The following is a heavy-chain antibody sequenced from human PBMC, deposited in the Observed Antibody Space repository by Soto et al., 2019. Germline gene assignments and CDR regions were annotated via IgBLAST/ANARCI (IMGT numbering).Heavy chain of an antibody. J-gene: IGHJ3*02. CDR2: INPATGAA. V-gene: IGHV1-2*02. CDR1: GYPVTAYY. Sequence: QLHLVQSGAVVKKPGASVTVSCSASGYPVTAYYMHWVRQAPGRGLEWMGGINPATGAAKYTQTFQGRVTMTRDSFPGTLFMELRGLTSEDKAIFYCARGGGVGVAGSAAFDMWGQGTLVTVSS. D-gene: IGHD3-3*01. CDR3: ARGGGVGVAGSAAFDM.